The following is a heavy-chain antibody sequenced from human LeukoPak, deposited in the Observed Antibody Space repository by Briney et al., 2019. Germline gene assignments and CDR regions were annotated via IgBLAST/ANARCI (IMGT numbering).Heavy chain of an antibody. CDR2: INDDGNTP. J-gene: IGHJ4*02. V-gene: IGHV3-74*01. CDR3: VRGGGSSGWFYYFDY. D-gene: IGHD6-19*01. Sequence: GGSPRLSCAASGRTVSDYWMHWVRQAPGKGPVWVSGINDDGNTPSYADSVKGRFTISGDNAKQTVYLQMNSLRDEDTAVYYCVRGGGSSGWFYYFDYWGQGTLVTVSS. CDR1: GRTVSDYW.